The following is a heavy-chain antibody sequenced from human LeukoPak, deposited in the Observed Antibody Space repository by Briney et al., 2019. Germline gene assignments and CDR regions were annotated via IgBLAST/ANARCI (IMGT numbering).Heavy chain of an antibody. V-gene: IGHV3-7*01. CDR1: GFSMSVYW. D-gene: IGHD3-22*01. J-gene: IGHJ4*02. CDR2: IKQDGSER. CDR3: ARDWGAYYHFFDY. Sequence: GGSLRLSCEAPGFSMSVYWMSWVRQAPGKGLEWVGNIKQDGSERNYVDSVKGRFTISRDNAKKSLYLQMNSLRAEDTAVYYCARDWGAYYHFFDYWGQGTLVTVSS.